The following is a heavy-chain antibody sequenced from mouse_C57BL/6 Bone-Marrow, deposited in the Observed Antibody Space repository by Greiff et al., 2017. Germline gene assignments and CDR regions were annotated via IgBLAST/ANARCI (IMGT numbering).Heavy chain of an antibody. CDR1: GYTFTSYW. CDR2: IDPSDSET. D-gene: IGHD4-1*01. Sequence: VQLQQPGAELVRPGSSVKLSCKASGYTFTSYWMHWVKQRPIQGLEWIGNIDPSDSETHYNQQFKDKATLTVDKSSSTAYMQLSSLTSEDSAVYYCVTGTDAMDYWGQGTSVTVSS. J-gene: IGHJ4*01. V-gene: IGHV1-52*01. CDR3: VTGTDAMDY.